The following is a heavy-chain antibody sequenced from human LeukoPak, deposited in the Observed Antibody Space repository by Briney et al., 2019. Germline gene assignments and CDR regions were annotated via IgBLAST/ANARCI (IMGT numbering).Heavy chain of an antibody. CDR3: AKDPPHYDSTTHGGDS. D-gene: IGHD2/OR15-2a*01. CDR1: GFSFSNNI. J-gene: IGHJ4*02. V-gene: IGHV3-23*01. CDR2: ISVDGDDI. Sequence: PGGSLRLSCAASGFSFSNNIINWVRQAPGKGLEWVSVISVDGDDIYYADSVKGRFTISRDNSNNMLYLQMNSLRAEDTAVYYCAKDPPHYDSTTHGGDSWGQGTLVTVSS.